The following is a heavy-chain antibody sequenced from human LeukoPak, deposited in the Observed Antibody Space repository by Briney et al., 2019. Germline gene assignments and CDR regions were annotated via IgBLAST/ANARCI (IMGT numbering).Heavy chain of an antibody. D-gene: IGHD4-17*01. CDR1: GASISRSDYF. V-gene: IGHV4-39*01. J-gene: IGHJ4*02. CDR2: IYYSGST. CDR3: ARSSEYGDPFNY. Sequence: KPSETLSLTCTVSGASISRSDYFWGWIRQPPGKGLEWIGSIYYSGSTYYSPSLKGRVTISVDTSKIQFSLKLNSVTAADTAVYYCARSSEYGDPFNYWGQGTLVTVSS.